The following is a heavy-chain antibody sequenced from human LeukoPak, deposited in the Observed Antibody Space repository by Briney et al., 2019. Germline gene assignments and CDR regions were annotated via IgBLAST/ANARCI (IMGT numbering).Heavy chain of an antibody. CDR1: GFTFSGSA. J-gene: IGHJ6*03. V-gene: IGHV3-73*01. Sequence: GGSLRLSCAASGFTFSGSAMHWVRQASGKGLEWVGRIRSKANSYATAYAASVKGRFTISRDDSKNTAYLQMNSLKTEDTAVYYCTRPAGSWLQSHYYMDVWGKGTTVTVSS. D-gene: IGHD5-24*01. CDR3: TRPAGSWLQSHYYMDV. CDR2: IRSKANSYAT.